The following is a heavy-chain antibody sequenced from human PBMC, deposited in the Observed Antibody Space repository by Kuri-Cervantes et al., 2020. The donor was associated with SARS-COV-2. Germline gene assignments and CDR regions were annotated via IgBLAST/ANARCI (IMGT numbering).Heavy chain of an antibody. V-gene: IGHV3-9*01. CDR3: AIGDSSSPHDAFDI. CDR2: ISWNSGSI. CDR1: GFPFGDYA. D-gene: IGHD6-6*01. Sequence: SLKISCAASGFPFGDYAMHWVRQAPGRGLEWISGISWNSGSIGYADSVKGRFTISRDNAKKSLYLQMNSLRAEDTAVYYCAIGDSSSPHDAFDIWGQGTMVTVSS. J-gene: IGHJ3*02.